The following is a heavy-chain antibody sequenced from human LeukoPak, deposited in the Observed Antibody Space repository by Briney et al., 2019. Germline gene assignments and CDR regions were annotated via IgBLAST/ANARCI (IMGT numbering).Heavy chain of an antibody. CDR3: ARRDYARDYYYMDV. CDR1: GYTFTGYY. CDR2: INPNSGGT. J-gene: IGHJ6*03. D-gene: IGHD4-17*01. Sequence: ASVKVSCKASGYTFTGYYMHWVRQAPGQGLEWMGWINPNSGGTNYAQKFQGRVTMTRDTSISTAYMELSRLKSDDTAVYYCARRDYARDYYYMDVWGKGTTVTISS. V-gene: IGHV1-2*02.